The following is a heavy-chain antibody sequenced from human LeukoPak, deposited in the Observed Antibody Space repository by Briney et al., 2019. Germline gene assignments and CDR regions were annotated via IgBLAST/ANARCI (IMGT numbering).Heavy chain of an antibody. Sequence: GGSLRLSCAASGFTFSSYSMNWVRQAPGKGLEWVSFISSSSSYIYYADSVKGRFTISRDNAENSLYLQMNSLRAEDTAVYYCARVSSINYFDYWGQGTLVTVSS. J-gene: IGHJ4*02. D-gene: IGHD6-6*01. CDR2: ISSSSSYI. CDR3: ARVSSINYFDY. V-gene: IGHV3-21*06. CDR1: GFTFSSYS.